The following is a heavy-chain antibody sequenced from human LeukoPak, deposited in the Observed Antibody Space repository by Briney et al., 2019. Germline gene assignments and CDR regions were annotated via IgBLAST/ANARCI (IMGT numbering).Heavy chain of an antibody. CDR1: GGSFSGYY. CDR3: ARVITIFGVAPRRPDY. D-gene: IGHD3-3*01. CDR2: INHGGST. J-gene: IGHJ4*02. Sequence: PSETLSLTCAVYGGSFSGYYWSWIRQPPGKGLEWIGEINHGGSTNYNPSLKNRVTISVDTSKNQFSLKLSSVTAADTAVYYCARVITIFGVAPRRPDYWGQGTLVTVSS. V-gene: IGHV4-34*01.